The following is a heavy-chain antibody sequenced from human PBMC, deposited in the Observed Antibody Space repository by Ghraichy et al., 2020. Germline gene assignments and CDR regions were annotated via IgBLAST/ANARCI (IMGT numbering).Heavy chain of an antibody. CDR3: ARKGSITIFGVPKEGYYFDY. CDR2: KKQDGSEK. Sequence: GGSLRLSCAASGFTFSSYWMSWVRQAPGKGLEWVANKKQDGSEKYYVDSVQGRFTISRDNAKNSLYLQTNSLRAEDTAVYYCARKGSITIFGVPKEGYYFDYWGQGTLVTVSS. V-gene: IGHV3-7*04. CDR1: GFTFSSYW. D-gene: IGHD3-3*01. J-gene: IGHJ4*02.